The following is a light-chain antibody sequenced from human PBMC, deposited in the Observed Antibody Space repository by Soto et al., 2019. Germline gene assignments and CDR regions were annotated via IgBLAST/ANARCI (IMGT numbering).Light chain of an antibody. CDR1: SSDVGGYNS. CDR3: SSYAGINNLV. J-gene: IGLJ2*01. CDR2: EVS. V-gene: IGLV2-8*01. Sequence: QSALTQPPSASGSPGQSVTISCTGNSSDVGGYNSVSWYQQHPGKAPKLMIYEVSKRPSGVPDRFSGSKSGNTASLTVSGLQAEDEADYYCSSYAGINNLVFGGGTKVTVL.